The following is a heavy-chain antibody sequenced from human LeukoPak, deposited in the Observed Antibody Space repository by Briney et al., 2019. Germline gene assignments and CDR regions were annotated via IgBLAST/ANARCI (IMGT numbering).Heavy chain of an antibody. V-gene: IGHV1-8*01. D-gene: IGHD2-2*01. CDR3: ARSHSSSTSWLTGYYYYYGMDV. CDR2: MNPNSGNT. J-gene: IGHJ6*02. CDR1: GYTFTSYD. Sequence: ASVKVSCKASGYTFTSYDINWVRQATGQGLEWMGWMNPNSGNTGYAQKFQGRVTMTRNTSISTAYMELSSLRSEDTAVYYCARSHSSSTSWLTGYYYYYGMDVWGQGTTVTVSS.